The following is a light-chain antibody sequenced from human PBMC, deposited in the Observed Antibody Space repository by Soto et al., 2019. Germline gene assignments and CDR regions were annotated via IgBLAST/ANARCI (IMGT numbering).Light chain of an antibody. J-gene: IGLJ2*01. CDR2: EGS. CDR3: TSYSSIPPHVL. CDR1: SSDVGSYTL. V-gene: IGLV2-23*01. Sequence: QSALTQPASVSGSPGQSIRISCTGTSSDVGSYTLVSWYQHHPGKAPKLMIYEGSKRPSGVSNRFSGSKSGNTASLTISGLQAEDEADYYCTSYSSIPPHVLFGGGTKLTVL.